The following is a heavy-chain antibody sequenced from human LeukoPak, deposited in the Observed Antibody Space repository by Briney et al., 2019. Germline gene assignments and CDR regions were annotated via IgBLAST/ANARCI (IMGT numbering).Heavy chain of an antibody. V-gene: IGHV4-34*01. CDR1: GGSFSGYY. Sequence: KPSETLSLTCAVYGGSFSGYYWSWIRQPPGKGLEWIGEINHSGSTNYNPSLKSRVTISVDTSKNQFSLKLSSVTAAGTAVYYCERAPLSDYWGQGTLVTVSS. CDR3: ERAPLSDY. J-gene: IGHJ4*02. CDR2: INHSGST.